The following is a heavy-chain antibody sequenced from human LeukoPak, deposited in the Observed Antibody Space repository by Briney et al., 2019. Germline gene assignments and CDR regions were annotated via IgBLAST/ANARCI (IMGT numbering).Heavy chain of an antibody. CDR1: GFTFSSYW. D-gene: IGHD6-6*01. Sequence: GGSLRLSCTASGFTFSSYWIHWARHAPGKGLVWVSRTNTDGTNTRYADSVKGRFTISRDNAKNTLYLQTNSLRAEDTAVYYCARELAPTSSSSSLNYNYYGMDVWGQGTTVIVSS. V-gene: IGHV3-74*01. CDR2: TNTDGTNT. CDR3: ARELAPTSSSSSLNYNYYGMDV. J-gene: IGHJ6*02.